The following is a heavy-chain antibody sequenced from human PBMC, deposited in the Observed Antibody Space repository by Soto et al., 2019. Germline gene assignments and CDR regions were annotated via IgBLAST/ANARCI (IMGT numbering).Heavy chain of an antibody. CDR3: ERGALQSYGINWFDP. CDR2: ISYDGSNK. CDR1: GCTFSSYG. D-gene: IGHD5-18*01. J-gene: IGHJ5*02. V-gene: IGHV3-33*05. Sequence: GRSLRVSTAASGCTFSSYGMRWVRQATGKRLDWVGVISYDGSNKYYADPVKGRFTIFRENSKNTLYMQMNRLRDEDKAVYYSERGALQSYGINWFDPWAQGPLVAVSS.